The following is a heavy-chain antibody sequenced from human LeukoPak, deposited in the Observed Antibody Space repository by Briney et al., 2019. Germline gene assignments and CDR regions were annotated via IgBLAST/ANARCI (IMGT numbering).Heavy chain of an antibody. Sequence: SETLSLTCTISGGSISSYYWSWIRQPPGKGLEWIGYIDTSGSTNYNPSLKSRVTISVDTSKNQFSLKLSSMTAADTAAYYCARTRDQYYFFMDVWGKGTTVTVSS. CDR3: ARTRDQYYFFMDV. CDR2: IDTSGST. D-gene: IGHD2-2*01. V-gene: IGHV4-4*09. CDR1: GGSISSYY. J-gene: IGHJ6*03.